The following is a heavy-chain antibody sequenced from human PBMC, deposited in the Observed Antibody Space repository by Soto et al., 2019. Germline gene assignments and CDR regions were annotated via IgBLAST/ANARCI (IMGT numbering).Heavy chain of an antibody. D-gene: IGHD3-22*01. CDR2: ISSGSSTI. CDR1: GFTFSSYS. V-gene: IGHV3-48*02. Sequence: LRLSCAASGFTFSSYSMNWVRQAPGKGLEWVSYISSGSSTIYYADSVKGRFTISRDNAKNSLYLQMNSLRDEDTAVYYCARAFTRRNYYDSSGYSIDYWGQGTLVTVSS. CDR3: ARAFTRRNYYDSSGYSIDY. J-gene: IGHJ4*02.